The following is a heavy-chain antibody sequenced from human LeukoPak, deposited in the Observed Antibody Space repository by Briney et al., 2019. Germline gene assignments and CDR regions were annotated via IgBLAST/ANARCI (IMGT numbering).Heavy chain of an antibody. D-gene: IGHD4-11*01. CDR2: IIPIFGTA. CDR1: GGTFSSYA. Sequence: SVKVSCKASGGTFSSYAISWVRQAPGQGLEWMGGIIPIFGTANYAQKFQGRVTITTDESTSTAYMELSSLRSEDTAVYYCARDKSNGYYYYYYMDVWGKGTTVTVSS. V-gene: IGHV1-69*05. J-gene: IGHJ6*03. CDR3: ARDKSNGYYYYYYMDV.